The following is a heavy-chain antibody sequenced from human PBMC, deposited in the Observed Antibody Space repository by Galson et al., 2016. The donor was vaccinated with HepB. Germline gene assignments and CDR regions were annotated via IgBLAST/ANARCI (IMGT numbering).Heavy chain of an antibody. CDR2: IETAGDT. CDR1: GFTFSIHD. V-gene: IGHV3-13*01. Sequence: SLRLSCAASGFTFSIHDMHWVRQAPGKGLEWVSAIETAGDTYYADSVKGRFTTTRENAKNSLYLQMNSLRAGDPAVYYCARGKSLLTMPWNYGLDVWGKGTTVSVSS. J-gene: IGHJ6*04. D-gene: IGHD4/OR15-4a*01. CDR3: ARGKSLLTMPWNYGLDV.